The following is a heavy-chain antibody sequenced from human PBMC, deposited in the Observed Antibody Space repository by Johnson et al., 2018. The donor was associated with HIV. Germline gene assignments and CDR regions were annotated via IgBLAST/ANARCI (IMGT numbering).Heavy chain of an antibody. CDR3: ARDRIQWWSYVGTFDI. CDR2: IWFDGKNK. CDR1: GFTFSTYG. J-gene: IGHJ3*02. D-gene: IGHD2-15*01. Sequence: QEQLVESGGGVVQPGRSLRLSCAASGFTFSTYGMHWVRQAPGKGLEWVAVIWFDGKNKDYGQSVRGRVTISRDNSKSTLILQMDSLRADDTAVYYCARDRIQWWSYVGTFDIWGQGTMVTVSS. V-gene: IGHV3-33*08.